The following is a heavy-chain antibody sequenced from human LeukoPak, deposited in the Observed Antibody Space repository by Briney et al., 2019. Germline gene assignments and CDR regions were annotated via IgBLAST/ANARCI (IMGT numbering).Heavy chain of an antibody. D-gene: IGHD4-17*01. Sequence: PGGSLRLSCAASGFTFTTYGMHWVRQAPGKGLEWVAVISYDGSNKFYADSVKGRFTISRDNSKNTLYLQMNSLRAEDTAVYYCARDREVGTTVTRPWGYYFDYWGQGTLVTVSS. V-gene: IGHV3-30*03. J-gene: IGHJ4*02. CDR3: ARDREVGTTVTRPWGYYFDY. CDR1: GFTFTTYG. CDR2: ISYDGSNK.